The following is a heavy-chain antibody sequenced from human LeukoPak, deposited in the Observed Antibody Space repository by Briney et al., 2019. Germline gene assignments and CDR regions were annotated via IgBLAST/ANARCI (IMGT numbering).Heavy chain of an antibody. J-gene: IGHJ4*02. CDR1: GGSFSGYY. V-gene: IGHV4-34*01. D-gene: IGHD4-23*01. CDR2: INHSGST. Sequence: SETLSLTCAVYGGSFSGYYWSWIRQPPGKGLEWIGEINHSGSTNYNPSLKSRVTISVDTSKNQFSLKLSSVTAADTAVYYCAKRGGWYGGNSAGYWGQGTLVTVSS. CDR3: AKRGGWYGGNSAGY.